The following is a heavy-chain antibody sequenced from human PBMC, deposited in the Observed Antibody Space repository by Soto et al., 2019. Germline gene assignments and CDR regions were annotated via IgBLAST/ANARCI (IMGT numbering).Heavy chain of an antibody. CDR2: IMPVFATP. Sequence: QVQLVQSGAEVKKPRSSVKVSCKASGGTFSTSAISWVRQAPGQGLEWVGGIMPVFATPDYAQKFQGRVTITADESRTTAYLELTSLRTDATAVYYGARDKDRQQLGGNYYYILDVWGQGTGITVSS. D-gene: IGHD3-3*02. CDR3: ARDKDRQQLGGNYYYILDV. V-gene: IGHV1-69*12. CDR1: GGTFSTSA. J-gene: IGHJ6*02.